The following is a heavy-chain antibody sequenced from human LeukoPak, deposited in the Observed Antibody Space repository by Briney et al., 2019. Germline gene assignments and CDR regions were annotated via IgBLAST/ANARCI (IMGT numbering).Heavy chain of an antibody. CDR3: AKLSEKRGDGYNSC. CDR2: IIPILGIA. V-gene: IGHV1-69*04. Sequence: SVKVSCKASGGTFSSYAISWVRQAPGQGLEWMGRIIPILGIANYAQKFQGRVTITADKSTSTAYMELSSLRSEDTAAYYCAKLSEKRGDGYNSCWGQGTLVTVSS. CDR1: GGTFSSYA. D-gene: IGHD5-24*01. J-gene: IGHJ4*02.